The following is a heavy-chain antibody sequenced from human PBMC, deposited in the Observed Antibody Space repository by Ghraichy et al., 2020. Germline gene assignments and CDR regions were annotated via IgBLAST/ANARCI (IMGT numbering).Heavy chain of an antibody. Sequence: SETLSLTCTVSGGSVSSGSYYWSWIRQPPGKGLEWIGYIYYSGSTNYNPSLKSRVTISVDTSKNQFSLKLSSVTAADTAVYYCARSLRRGGRVGATTFDYWGQGTLVTVSS. V-gene: IGHV4-61*01. CDR1: GGSVSSGSYY. D-gene: IGHD1-26*01. CDR2: IYYSGST. CDR3: ARSLRRGGRVGATTFDY. J-gene: IGHJ4*02.